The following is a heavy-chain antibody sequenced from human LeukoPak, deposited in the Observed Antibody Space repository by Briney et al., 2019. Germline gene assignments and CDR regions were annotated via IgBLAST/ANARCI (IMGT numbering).Heavy chain of an antibody. CDR1: GFSFSNYA. CDR3: ARESTWQVLDC. Sequence: GGSLRPSCVASGFSFSNYAMSWVRQAPGRGLEWVSAISESGSSTYHADSVKGRFTISRENSRSTLYLQMNSLRAEDTAVYYCARESTWQVLDCWGQGTLVTVSS. CDR2: ISESGSST. J-gene: IGHJ4*02. D-gene: IGHD4/OR15-4a*01. V-gene: IGHV3-23*01.